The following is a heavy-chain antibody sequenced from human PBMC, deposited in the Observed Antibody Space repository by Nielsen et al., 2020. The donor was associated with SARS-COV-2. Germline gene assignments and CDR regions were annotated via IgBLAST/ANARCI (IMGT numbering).Heavy chain of an antibody. J-gene: IGHJ6*02. CDR3: ARTRGYYYGMDV. CDR2: ISSSSSYI. V-gene: IGHV3-21*01. Sequence: GESLKISCAASGFTFSSYSMNWVRQAPGKGLEWVSSISSSSSYIYYADSVKGRFTISRDNAKNSLYLQMNSLRAEDTAVYYCARTRGYYYGMDVWGQGTTVTVS. CDR1: GFTFSSYS.